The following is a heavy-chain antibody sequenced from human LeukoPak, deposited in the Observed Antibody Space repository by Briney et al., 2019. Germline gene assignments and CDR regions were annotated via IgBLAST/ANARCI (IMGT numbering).Heavy chain of an antibody. D-gene: IGHD2-15*01. J-gene: IGHJ6*03. V-gene: IGHV1-18*01. CDR1: GYTFTNFG. CDR2: ISAYNDST. CDR3: ARPACSGGTCYYYYYMDV. Sequence: ASVKVSCKASGYTFTNFGVTWVRQAPGQGLEWMGWISAYNDSTNYAQKLQGRVTMTTDTSTSTSYMELRSLRSDDTAVYYCARPACSGGTCYYYYYMDVWGKGTTVTASS.